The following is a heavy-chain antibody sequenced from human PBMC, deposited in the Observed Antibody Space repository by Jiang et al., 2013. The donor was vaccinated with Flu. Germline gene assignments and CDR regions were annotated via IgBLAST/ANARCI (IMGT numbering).Heavy chain of an antibody. Sequence: QLVESGAEVKKPGASVKVSCKASGYTFTSYDINWVRQATGQGLEWMGWMNPNSGNTGYAQKFQGRVTMTRNTSISTAYMELSSLRSEDTAVYYCARAVAGLLDYYYYYYMDVWGKGTTVTVSS. D-gene: IGHD6-19*01. CDR1: GYTFTSYD. V-gene: IGHV1-8*01. CDR3: ARAVAGLLDYYYYYYMDV. CDR2: MNPNSGNT. J-gene: IGHJ6*03.